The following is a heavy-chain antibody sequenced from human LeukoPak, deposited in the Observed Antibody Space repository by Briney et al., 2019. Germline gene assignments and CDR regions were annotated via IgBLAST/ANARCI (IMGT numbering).Heavy chain of an antibody. J-gene: IGHJ5*02. CDR3: AKDMGGGGRNWASNWFDP. D-gene: IGHD1-26*01. CDR1: GFTFGDYP. CDR2: IRADGGST. Sequence: GGSLRLSCAASGFTFGDYPMHWIRQTPGQGLEVVSLIRADGGSTFQADSVRGRFTISRDNSKNSLYLQMNSLRSEDTALYYCAKDMGGGGRNWASNWFDPWGQGTLVTVSS. V-gene: IGHV3-43*02.